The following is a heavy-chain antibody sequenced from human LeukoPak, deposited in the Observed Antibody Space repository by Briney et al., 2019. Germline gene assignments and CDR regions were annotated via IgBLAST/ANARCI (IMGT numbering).Heavy chain of an antibody. V-gene: IGHV4-4*07. D-gene: IGHD5-24*01. CDR2: IYTSGST. CDR1: GYSISSGYY. CDR3: AREPEMATIGHNWFDP. J-gene: IGHJ5*02. Sequence: PSETLSLTCTVSGYSISSGYYWSWIRQPAGKGLEWIGRIYTSGSTNYNPSLKSRVTMSVDTSKNQFSLKLSSVTAADTAVYYCAREPEMATIGHNWFDPWGQGTLVTVSS.